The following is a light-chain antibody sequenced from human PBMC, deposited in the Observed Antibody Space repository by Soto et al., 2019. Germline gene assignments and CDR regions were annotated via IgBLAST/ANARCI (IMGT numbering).Light chain of an antibody. CDR1: QTVNRNY. CDR2: GVS. Sequence: EIVLTQSPGTLALSLGDEATLSCTASQTVNRNYLAWYLQKPAQPPRLLIYGVSNRAPGVPDRFSGGGSGTEFTLTIARLEPDEFGTYYCQQYIASPRTFGQGTRLEVK. J-gene: IGKJ1*01. V-gene: IGKV3-20*01. CDR3: QQYIASPRT.